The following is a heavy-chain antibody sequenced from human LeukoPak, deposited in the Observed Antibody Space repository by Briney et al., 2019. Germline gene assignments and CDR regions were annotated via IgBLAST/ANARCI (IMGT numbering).Heavy chain of an antibody. D-gene: IGHD5-18*01. CDR3: AGVEGYSYGIDY. CDR2: IIPIFGTA. Sequence: EASVKVSCKASGGTFSSYAISWVRQAPGQGLEWMGGIIPIFGTANYAQKFQGRVTITADESTSTAYMELSSLRSEDTAVYYCAGVEGYSYGIDYWGQGTLVTVSS. CDR1: GGTFSSYA. V-gene: IGHV1-69*01. J-gene: IGHJ4*02.